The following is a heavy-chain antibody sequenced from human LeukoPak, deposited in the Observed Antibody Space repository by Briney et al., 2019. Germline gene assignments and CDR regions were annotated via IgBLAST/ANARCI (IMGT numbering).Heavy chain of an antibody. V-gene: IGHV4-34*01. CDR3: ARGGSVDIVVVPAAISIVNWFDP. CDR2: INHSGST. J-gene: IGHJ5*02. Sequence: SETLSLTCAVYGGSFSGYYWSWIRQPPGKGLEWIGEINHSGSTNYNPSLKSRVTISVDTSKNQFSLKPSSVTAADTAVYYCARGGSVDIVVVPAAISIVNWFDPWGQGTLVTVSS. CDR1: GGSFSGYY. D-gene: IGHD2-2*02.